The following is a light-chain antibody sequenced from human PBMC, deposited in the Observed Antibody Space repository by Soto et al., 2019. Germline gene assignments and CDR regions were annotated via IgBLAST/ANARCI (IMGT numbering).Light chain of an antibody. CDR3: QQYNSWPPYT. Sequence: EIVMTQSPATLSVSPGERATLSCRASQSVSSNLACYQQKPGQPPRLPIYGPSTRATAIPARSSGSGSGTEFTLTITSLQSEDFAVYYCQQYNSWPPYTFGQGTKLEIK. J-gene: IGKJ2*01. V-gene: IGKV3-15*01. CDR2: GPS. CDR1: QSVSSN.